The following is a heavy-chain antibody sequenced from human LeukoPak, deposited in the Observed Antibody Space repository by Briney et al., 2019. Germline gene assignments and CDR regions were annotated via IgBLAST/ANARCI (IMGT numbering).Heavy chain of an antibody. CDR3: ATNPLSGSYYDY. D-gene: IGHD1-26*01. V-gene: IGHV1-24*01. J-gene: IGHJ4*02. Sequence: ASVKVSCKVSGYTLTELSMHWVRQAPGKGLEWMGGFDPEDGETIYAQKFQGRVTMTEDTSTDTTYTELSSLRSEDTAVYCCATNPLSGSYYDYWGQGTLVTVSS. CDR2: FDPEDGET. CDR1: GYTLTELS.